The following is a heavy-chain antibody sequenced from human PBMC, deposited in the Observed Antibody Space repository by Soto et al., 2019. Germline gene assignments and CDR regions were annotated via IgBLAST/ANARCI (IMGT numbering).Heavy chain of an antibody. V-gene: IGHV4-34*01. D-gene: IGHD6-19*01. Sequence: SETLSLTCAVYGGSFSGYYWSWIRQPPGKGLEWIGEINHSGSTNYNPSLKSRVTISVDTSKNQFSLKLSSVTAADTAVYYCASQYSSGWYGRYYYYGMDVWGQGTTVTVSS. CDR2: INHSGST. CDR3: ASQYSSGWYGRYYYYGMDV. J-gene: IGHJ6*02. CDR1: GGSFSGYY.